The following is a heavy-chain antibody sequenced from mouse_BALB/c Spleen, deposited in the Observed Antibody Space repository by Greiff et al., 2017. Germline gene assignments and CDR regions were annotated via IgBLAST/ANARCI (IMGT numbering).Heavy chain of an antibody. Sequence: EVQLQQSGAELVKPGASVKLSCTASGFNIKDTYMHWVKQRPEQGLEWIGRIDPANGNTKYDPKFQGKATITADTSSNTAYLQLSSLTSEDTAVYYCARPYYYGSSGYAMDYWGQGTSVTVSS. D-gene: IGHD1-1*01. CDR2: IDPANGNT. CDR1: GFNIKDTY. CDR3: ARPYYYGSSGYAMDY. J-gene: IGHJ4*01. V-gene: IGHV14-3*02.